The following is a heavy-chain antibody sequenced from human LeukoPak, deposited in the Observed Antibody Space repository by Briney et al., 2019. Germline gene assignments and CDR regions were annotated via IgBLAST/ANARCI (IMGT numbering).Heavy chain of an antibody. V-gene: IGHV3-48*03. D-gene: IGHD2-2*01. J-gene: IGHJ4*02. Sequence: PGGSLRLSCAASGFTFSSFEMNWARQAPGKGLEWLSYISSGGNTIYYADSVKGRFTISRDNAKNSLYLQMNSLRAEDTAVYYCARKYCSTTSCLFDNWGQGTLVTVSS. CDR2: ISSGGNTI. CDR3: ARKYCSTTSCLFDN. CDR1: GFTFSSFE.